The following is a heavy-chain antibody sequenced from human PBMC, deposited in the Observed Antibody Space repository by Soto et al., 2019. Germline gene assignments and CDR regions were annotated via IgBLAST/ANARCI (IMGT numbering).Heavy chain of an antibody. D-gene: IGHD1-20*01. J-gene: IGHJ5*02. CDR3: TRRYNWNDYYFDP. V-gene: IGHV4-39*01. CDR2: SYYSGTS. Sequence: SETLSLTCTVSGGSIRVQSYYWTWIRQTPGKGLEWAGSSYYSGTSYFNPALKGRVTISVDTSTNQFSLRLTSVTAADTAVYYCTRRYNWNDYYFDPWGQGTLVTVSS. CDR1: GGSIRVQSYY.